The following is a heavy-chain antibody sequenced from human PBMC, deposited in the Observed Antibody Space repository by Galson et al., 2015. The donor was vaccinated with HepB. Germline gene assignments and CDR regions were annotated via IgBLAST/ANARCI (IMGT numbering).Heavy chain of an antibody. D-gene: IGHD4-17*01. CDR1: GDSVSSNSAA. CDR2: TYYRSKWYY. V-gene: IGHV6-1*01. Sequence: CAISGDSVSSNSAAWNWIRQSPSRGLEWLGRTYYRSKWYYDYEVSIKSRTTINPDTSKNQFSLQLNSVTPEDTAVYYCAGDSSYDYGDYARRSDYWGQGTLVTVSS. CDR3: AGDSSYDYGDYARRSDY. J-gene: IGHJ4*02.